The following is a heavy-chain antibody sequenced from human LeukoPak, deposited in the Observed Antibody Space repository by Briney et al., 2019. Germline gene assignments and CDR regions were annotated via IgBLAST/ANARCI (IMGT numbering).Heavy chain of an antibody. V-gene: IGHV3-72*01. J-gene: IGHJ4*02. D-gene: IGHD1-26*01. CDR1: GFTFSSYA. CDR3: ASIRGTFGY. Sequence: GGSLRLSCAASGFTFSSYAMSWVRQAPGKGLEWVGRTRNKASSYITEYAASVKGRFTISRDDSKNSLYLQMSSLKTDDTAMYYCASIRGTFGYWGQGTLVTVSS. CDR2: TRNKASSYIT.